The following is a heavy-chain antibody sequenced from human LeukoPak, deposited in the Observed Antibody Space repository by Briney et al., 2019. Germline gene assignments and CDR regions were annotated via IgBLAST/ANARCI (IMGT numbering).Heavy chain of an antibody. CDR3: AKDPHQRIAVARYFDY. CDR2: IWYDGSNK. Sequence: GGSLRLSCAASGFTFSSYGMHWVRQAPGKGLEWVAVIWYDGSNKNYADSVKGRFTICRDNSKNTLYLQMNSLRVEDTDVYYCAKDPHQRIAVARYFDYWGQGTLVTVSS. J-gene: IGHJ4*02. V-gene: IGHV3-33*06. CDR1: GFTFSSYG. D-gene: IGHD6-19*01.